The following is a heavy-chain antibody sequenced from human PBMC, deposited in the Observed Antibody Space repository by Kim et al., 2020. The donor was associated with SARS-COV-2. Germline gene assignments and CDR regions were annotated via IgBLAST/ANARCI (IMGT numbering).Heavy chain of an antibody. J-gene: IGHJ6*02. CDR2: ISTSGST. Sequence: SETLSLTCTVSGDSISSGSYFWSWIRQPAGKGLEWIGRISTSGSTNYNPSLKSRVTISVDTSKNQFSLKLISVTAADTAIYYCARDYPIPPPELWFGGPYYYYGLDVWGQGTTVTVSS. D-gene: IGHD3-10*01. CDR1: GDSISSGSYF. CDR3: ARDYPIPPPELWFGGPYYYYGLDV. V-gene: IGHV4-61*02.